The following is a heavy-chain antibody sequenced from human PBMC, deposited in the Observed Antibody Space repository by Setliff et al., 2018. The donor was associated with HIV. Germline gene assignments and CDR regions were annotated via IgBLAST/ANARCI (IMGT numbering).Heavy chain of an antibody. Sequence: ASVKVSCKAYGYSFGSYGLNWVRQAPGQGLEWLGWISAENGNTNYAQKFQGRVIMTTDTSTSTAYMELKSLRSDDTAVYFCARDRSPTVAGTFGYWGQGTLVTVSS. CDR3: ARDRSPTVAGTFGY. D-gene: IGHD6-19*01. V-gene: IGHV1-18*01. CDR2: ISAENGNT. J-gene: IGHJ4*02. CDR1: GYSFGSYG.